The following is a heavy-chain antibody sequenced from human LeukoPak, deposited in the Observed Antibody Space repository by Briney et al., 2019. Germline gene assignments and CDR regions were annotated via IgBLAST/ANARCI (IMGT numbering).Heavy chain of an antibody. D-gene: IGHD7-27*01. J-gene: IGHJ5*02. V-gene: IGHV3-20*04. CDR3: AKLGTP. CDR1: GCTFDDYG. CDR2: LNWNGGNT. Sequence: GGSLRLSCAASGCTFDDYGMGWVRQAPGKGLEWVSALNWNGGNTAYADSVKGRCTISRDNSKNTLYLQMNSLRAEDTAVYYCAKLGTPWGQGTLVTVSS.